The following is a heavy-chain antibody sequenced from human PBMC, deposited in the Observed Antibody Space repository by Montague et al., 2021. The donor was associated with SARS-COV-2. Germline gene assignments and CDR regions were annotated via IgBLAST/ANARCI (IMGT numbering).Heavy chain of an antibody. CDR1: GFTFSDYS. CDR3: ARHRIVRGGFDY. CDR2: INGDGSFT. J-gene: IGHJ4*02. Sequence: SLRLSCAASGFTFSDYSMHWVRQAPGKGLMWLSNINGDGSFTRYADSVKGRFTISRDIPKNTLYLQMNSLTAEDTAVYYYARHRIVRGGFDYWGQGTLVTVSS. D-gene: IGHD2-8*01. V-gene: IGHV3-74*01.